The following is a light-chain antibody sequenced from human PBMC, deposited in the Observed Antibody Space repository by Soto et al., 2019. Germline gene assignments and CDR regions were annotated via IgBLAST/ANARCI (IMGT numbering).Light chain of an antibody. CDR1: QSVSNNY. Sequence: EIVLTQSPGTLSLSPGERATLSCRASQSVSNNYLAWYQQKPGQAPRRLIYGASSRATGIPDRFSGSGSGTDFTLTISRLEPEDFAVYYCQQYGSSRWTFGQGTKVDIK. J-gene: IGKJ1*01. CDR3: QQYGSSRWT. CDR2: GAS. V-gene: IGKV3-20*01.